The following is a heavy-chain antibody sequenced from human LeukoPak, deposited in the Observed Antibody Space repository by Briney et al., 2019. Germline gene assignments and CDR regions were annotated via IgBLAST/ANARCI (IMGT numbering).Heavy chain of an antibody. CDR1: GYTFTSFA. CDR2: INAGNGNT. J-gene: IGHJ4*02. D-gene: IGHD2-15*01. Sequence: ASVKVSCKASGYTFTSFAMHWVRQAPGQRLEWMGWINAGNGNTKYSQKFQGRVTITRDTSASTAYMELSSLRSEDTAVYYCARFGRYCSGGSCYSRRYYFDYWGQGTLVTVSS. CDR3: ARFGRYCSGGSCYSRRYYFDY. V-gene: IGHV1-3*01.